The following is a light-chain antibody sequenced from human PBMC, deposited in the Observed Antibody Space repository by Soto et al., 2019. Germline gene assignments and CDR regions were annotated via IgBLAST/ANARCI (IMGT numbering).Light chain of an antibody. V-gene: IGLV2-14*01. CDR2: EVS. J-gene: IGLJ3*02. CDR3: SSYEDSSILM. Sequence: QSALTQPASVSGSPGQSITISCTGTSSDIGYYNYVSWYQQHPGKAPKVIIYEVSNRPSGVSDRFSGSKSGNTASLTISGLQAEDEGDYYCSSYEDSSILMFGGGTKLTGL. CDR1: SSDIGYYNY.